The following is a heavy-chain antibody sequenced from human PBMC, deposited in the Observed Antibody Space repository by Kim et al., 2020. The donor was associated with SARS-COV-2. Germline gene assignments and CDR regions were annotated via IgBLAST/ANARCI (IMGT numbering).Heavy chain of an antibody. CDR3: ARVAPMVRGVPIVAFDI. D-gene: IGHD3-10*01. CDR2: IIPIFGTA. J-gene: IGHJ3*02. V-gene: IGHV1-69*13. CDR1: GGTFSSYA. Sequence: SVKVSCKASGGTFSSYAISWVRQAPGQGLEWMGGIIPIFGTANYAQKFQGRVTITADESTSTAYMELSSLRSEDTAVYYCARVAPMVRGVPIVAFDIWGQGTMVTVSS.